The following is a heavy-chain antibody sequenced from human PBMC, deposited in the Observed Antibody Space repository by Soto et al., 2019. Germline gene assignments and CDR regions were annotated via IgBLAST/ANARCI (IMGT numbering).Heavy chain of an antibody. V-gene: IGHV3-30-3*01. CDR3: AREYQLLTYYFDY. J-gene: IGHJ4*02. CDR2: ISNDGSNK. D-gene: IGHD2-2*01. Sequence: GGSLRLSCAASGFTFSNYAMHWVRQAPGKGLEWVAVISNDGSNKYYEDSVKGRFTSSRDNSKNTLYLQMNSLRAEDTAVYYCAREYQLLTYYFDYWGQGTLVTVS. CDR1: GFTFSNYA.